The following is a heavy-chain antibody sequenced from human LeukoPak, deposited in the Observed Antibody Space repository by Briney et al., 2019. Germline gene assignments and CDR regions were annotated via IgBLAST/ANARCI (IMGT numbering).Heavy chain of an antibody. CDR3: ARSNKGSLDY. J-gene: IGHJ4*02. CDR1: GGSISSGSYY. V-gene: IGHV4-61*02. Sequence: SQTRSLTCTVSGGSISSGSYYWSWIRQPAGKGLEWIGRIYSSGNTKYSPSLKSRVTISVDTSKKQFSLNLRSVTVADTAVYYCARSNKGSLDYWGQGTLVTVSS. CDR2: IYSSGNT.